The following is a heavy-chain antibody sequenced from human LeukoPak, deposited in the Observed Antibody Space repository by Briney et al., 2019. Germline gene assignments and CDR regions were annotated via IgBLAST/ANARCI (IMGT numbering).Heavy chain of an antibody. CDR1: GFTFSSYV. J-gene: IGHJ4*02. V-gene: IGHV3-30*18. Sequence: GRSLRLSCAASGFTFSSYVMHCVRQAPGKGLGWGAVISYDGSNKYYADSVKGRFTISRDNSKTTLYLQMNSLRAEDTAVYYCAKDSERYFAWPYYFDYWGQGTLVTVSS. CDR2: ISYDGSNK. CDR3: AKDSERYFAWPYYFDY. D-gene: IGHD3-9*01.